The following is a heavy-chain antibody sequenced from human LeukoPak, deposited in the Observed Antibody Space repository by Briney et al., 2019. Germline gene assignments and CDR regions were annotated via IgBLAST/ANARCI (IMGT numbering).Heavy chain of an antibody. D-gene: IGHD6-6*01. Sequence: ASVKVSCKASGYTFTGYYMHWVRQAPGQGLEWMGWINPNSGGTNYAQKFQGRVTMTRDTSISTAYMELSRLRSDDTAVYCCARGEYSSSSGVYYYYMDVWGKGTTVTVSS. CDR2: INPNSGGT. J-gene: IGHJ6*03. V-gene: IGHV1-2*02. CDR3: ARGEYSSSSGVYYYYMDV. CDR1: GYTFTGYY.